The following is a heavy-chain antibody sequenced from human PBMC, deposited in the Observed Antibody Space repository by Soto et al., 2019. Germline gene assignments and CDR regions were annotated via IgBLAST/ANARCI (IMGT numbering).Heavy chain of an antibody. V-gene: IGHV1-69*01. Sequence: QVQLVQSGAEVKKPGSSVKVSCKASGGTFSSYAISWVRQAPGQGLEWMGGIIPIFGTANYAQKFQGRVTITADESTSTAYMELSSLRSEDTAVCYCARVYRYYDFWSGYYPNYYYYYGMDVWGQGTTVTVSS. CDR3: ARVYRYYDFWSGYYPNYYYYYGMDV. J-gene: IGHJ6*02. D-gene: IGHD3-3*01. CDR1: GGTFSSYA. CDR2: IIPIFGTA.